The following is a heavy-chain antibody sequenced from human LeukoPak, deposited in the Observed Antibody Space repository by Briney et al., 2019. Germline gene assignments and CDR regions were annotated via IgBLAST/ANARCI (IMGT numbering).Heavy chain of an antibody. V-gene: IGHV3-30-3*01. CDR2: ISYDGSNK. J-gene: IGHJ4*02. Sequence: GGSLRLSCAASGFTFSSYAMHWVRQAPGKGLERVAVISYDGSNKYYADSVKGRFTISRDNSKNTLYLQMNSLRAEDTAVYYCAGDPGEGYCSSTSCYGSRYFDYWGQGTLVTASS. D-gene: IGHD2-2*01. CDR3: AGDPGEGYCSSTSCYGSRYFDY. CDR1: GFTFSSYA.